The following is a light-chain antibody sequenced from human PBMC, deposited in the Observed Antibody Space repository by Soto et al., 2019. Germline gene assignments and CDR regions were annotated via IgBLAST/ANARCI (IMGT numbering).Light chain of an antibody. CDR2: EGS. V-gene: IGLV2-23*01. Sequence: QSALTQPASVSGSPEQSITISCTGTISDVGSYDLVSRYQQHPGKAPKLMIYEGSKPPSGVSSRFSGSKSGNPASLTISGLQAEDVADYYCCSYAGSSTSWVFGGGTKLTVL. CDR3: CSYAGSSTSWV. CDR1: ISDVGSYDL. J-gene: IGLJ3*02.